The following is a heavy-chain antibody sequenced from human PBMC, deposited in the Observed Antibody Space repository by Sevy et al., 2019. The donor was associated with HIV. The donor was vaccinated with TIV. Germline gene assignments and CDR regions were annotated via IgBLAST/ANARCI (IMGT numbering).Heavy chain of an antibody. V-gene: IGHV3-30-3*01. CDR2: ISYAGSDK. CDR1: GFTFSSYA. Sequence: GGSLRLSCTASGFTFSSYAMHWVRQAPGKGLEWVAVISYAGSDKYYADSVKGRFTISRDNSKNTLYLQMNSLRAEDTAVYYCARGAPHKYYYDSSGYSGKGNLDYWGQGTLVTVSS. D-gene: IGHD3-22*01. CDR3: ARGAPHKYYYDSSGYSGKGNLDY. J-gene: IGHJ4*02.